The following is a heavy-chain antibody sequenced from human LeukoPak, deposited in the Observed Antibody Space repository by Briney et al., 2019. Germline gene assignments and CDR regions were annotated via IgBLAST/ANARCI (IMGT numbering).Heavy chain of an antibody. CDR1: GFTFSSYA. CDR3: ARDMQAGSYYYDSSGYLGAFDY. D-gene: IGHD3-22*01. V-gene: IGHV3-30*04. CDR2: ISYDGSNK. J-gene: IGHJ4*02. Sequence: GGSLRLSCAASGFTFSSYAMHWVRQAPGKGLEWVAVISYDGSNKYYADSVKGRFTISRDNSKNTLYLQMNSLRAGDTAVYYCARDMQAGSYYYDSSGYLGAFDYWGQGTLVTVSS.